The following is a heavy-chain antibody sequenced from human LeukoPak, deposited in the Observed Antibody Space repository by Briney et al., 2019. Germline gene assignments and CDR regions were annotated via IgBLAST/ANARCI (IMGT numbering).Heavy chain of an antibody. J-gene: IGHJ4*02. D-gene: IGHD3-22*01. CDR3: ARNYYDSSGYYYGLDY. CDR2: IGTAGDT. CDR1: GFTLSSYD. Sequence: GGSLRLSCAASGFTLSSYDMHWVRQATGKGLEWVSAIGTAGDTYYPGSVKGRFTISRENAKNSLYLQMNSLRAGDTAVYYCARNYYDSSGYYYGLDYWGQGTLVTVSS. V-gene: IGHV3-13*01.